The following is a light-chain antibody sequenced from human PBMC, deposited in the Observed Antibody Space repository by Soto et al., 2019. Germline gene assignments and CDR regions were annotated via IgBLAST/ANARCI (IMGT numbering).Light chain of an antibody. Sequence: EIKMAQSPDTLSVSPGERATLSCRASQSISSKLAWYQQRPGQAPRLLIYGASTRATGVPVRFRGGGSGTEFTLTISRLEPEDFAVYYCQQYGSSPPFTFGPGTKVDIK. J-gene: IGKJ3*01. V-gene: IGKV3-15*01. CDR2: GAS. CDR3: QQYGSSPPFT. CDR1: QSISSK.